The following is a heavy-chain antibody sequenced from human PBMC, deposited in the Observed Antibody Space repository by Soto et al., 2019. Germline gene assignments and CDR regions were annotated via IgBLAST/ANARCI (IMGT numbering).Heavy chain of an antibody. V-gene: IGHV3-15*07. CDR1: GFTFSNAW. J-gene: IGHJ4*02. D-gene: IGHD6-13*01. Sequence: GGSLRLSCAASGFTFSNAWINWVRQAPGRGLVWVGRIKSKTDGGITDLAAPVKGRFAISRDDSNNIVYLQMSYLKKEDTGIYSCTTDADSTTLVGRFDCCGRG. CDR3: TTDADSTTLVGRFDC. CDR2: IKSKTDGGIT.